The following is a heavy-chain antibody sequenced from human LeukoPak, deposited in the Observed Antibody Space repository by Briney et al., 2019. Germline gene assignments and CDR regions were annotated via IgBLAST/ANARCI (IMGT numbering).Heavy chain of an antibody. CDR2: INPNSGGT. CDR1: GYTFTDFY. Sequence: RASVKVSCKASGYTFTDFYMLWVRQAPGQGLEWLGWINPNSGGTDYAQKFQGRVTMTRDTSTGTAYMELSRLRSDDTAVYHCARGHGSYYYYMDVWGKGTTVTVSS. V-gene: IGHV1-2*02. J-gene: IGHJ6*03. D-gene: IGHD3-10*01. CDR3: ARGHGSYYYYMDV.